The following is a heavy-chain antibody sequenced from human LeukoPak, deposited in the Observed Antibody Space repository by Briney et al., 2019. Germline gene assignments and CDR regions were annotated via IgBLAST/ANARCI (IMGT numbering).Heavy chain of an antibody. CDR2: FSATAGST. V-gene: IGHV3-23*01. J-gene: IGHJ3*02. CDR3: AKDAMTGGVWSAFDI. Sequence: GGSLRLSCAASGFSFSNYAMSWVRQAPGKGLEWVSVFSATAGSTYYADSVRGRFTISRDNSKNALFLQIDSLRADDTAVYYCAKDAMTGGVWSAFDIWGRGTMVTVSA. CDR1: GFSFSNYA. D-gene: IGHD2-8*02.